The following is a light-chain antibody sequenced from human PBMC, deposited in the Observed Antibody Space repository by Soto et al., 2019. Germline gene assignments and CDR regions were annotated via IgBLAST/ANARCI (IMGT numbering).Light chain of an antibody. Sequence: DIQMTQSPSTLSASVGDRVSITCRASQSIGSWLAWYQQKPGKAPKLLIYDASSLESGVPSRFSGSGSGTEFTLTISSLQPDYFADYYCQCQQCISSSRVTFGQGTTVEI. CDR1: QSIGSW. V-gene: IGKV1-5*01. CDR2: DAS. J-gene: IGKJ1*01. CDR3: QQCISSSRVT.